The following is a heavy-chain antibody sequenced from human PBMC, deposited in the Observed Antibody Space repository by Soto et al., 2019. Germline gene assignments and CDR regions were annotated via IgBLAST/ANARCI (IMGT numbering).Heavy chain of an antibody. D-gene: IGHD6-6*01. V-gene: IGHV3-64*01. CDR3: ARRARPDFYYMDV. J-gene: IGHJ6*03. Sequence: EVQLAESGGGLAQPGGSLRLSCAASGFTLSGYAMDWVRQAPGKGLEYVSGISSNGVGTYYANSVQGRFTISRDSSKNTVYLQMGSLRPEDMAVYYCARRARPDFYYMDVWGKGTTVTVS. CDR1: GFTLSGYA. CDR2: ISSNGVGT.